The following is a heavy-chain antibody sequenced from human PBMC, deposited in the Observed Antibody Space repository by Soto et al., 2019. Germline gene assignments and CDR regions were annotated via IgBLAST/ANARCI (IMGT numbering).Heavy chain of an antibody. CDR1: GFTFSNYA. CDR3: AIAPLAIWFFNH. CDR2: ISGSGTST. J-gene: IGHJ4*02. V-gene: IGHV3-23*01. D-gene: IGHD3-3*01. Sequence: EVRLLESGGGLVQPGGSLRLSCAASGFTFSNYAMNWVRQAPGKGLEWVSGISGSGTSTYYADSVKGRFTISRDNSKNTFYLQMNSLRAEDTAAYYCAIAPLAIWFFNHWGQGTLVTVSS.